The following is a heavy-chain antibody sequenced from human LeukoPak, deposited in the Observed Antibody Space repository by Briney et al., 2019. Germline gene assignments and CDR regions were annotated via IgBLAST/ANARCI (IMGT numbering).Heavy chain of an antibody. Sequence: PGGSLRLSCAASGFTFSSYAMHWVRQAPGKGLEWVSAISGSGGSTYYADSVKGRFTISRDNSKNTLYLQMNSLRAEDTAVYYCAKDSVRMVIFRGWFDPWGQGTLVTVSS. CDR1: GFTFSSYA. D-gene: IGHD3-22*01. J-gene: IGHJ5*02. CDR2: ISGSGGST. CDR3: AKDSVRMVIFRGWFDP. V-gene: IGHV3-23*01.